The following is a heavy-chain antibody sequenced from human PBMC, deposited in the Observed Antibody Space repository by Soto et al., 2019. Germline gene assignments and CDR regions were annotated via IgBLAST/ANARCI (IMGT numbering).Heavy chain of an antibody. V-gene: IGHV3-30-3*01. CDR2: ISYDGSNK. J-gene: IGHJ4*02. Sequence: GSLRLSCAASGFTLSSYAMHWVRQAPGKGLEWVAVISYDGSNKYYADSVKGRFTISRDNSKNTLYLQMNSLRAEDTAVYYCARGIAVAGNDYWGQGTLVTVSS. CDR3: ARGIAVAGNDY. CDR1: GFTLSSYA. D-gene: IGHD6-19*01.